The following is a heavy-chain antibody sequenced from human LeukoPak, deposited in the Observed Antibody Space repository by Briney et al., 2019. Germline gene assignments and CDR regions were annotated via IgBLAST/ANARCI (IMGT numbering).Heavy chain of an antibody. J-gene: IGHJ4*02. CDR1: GFTFFTYG. CDR2: IWFDGSNK. CDR3: ARVIRGFGGLDY. D-gene: IGHD3-10*01. V-gene: IGHV3-33*01. Sequence: GGSLRPSCAASGFTFFTYGMHWVRQAPGKGREWGAVIWFDGSNKYYADSVKGRFTISRDNSKSTLSLQMNGLRAEDTAVYYCARVIRGFGGLDYWGQGTLVTVSS.